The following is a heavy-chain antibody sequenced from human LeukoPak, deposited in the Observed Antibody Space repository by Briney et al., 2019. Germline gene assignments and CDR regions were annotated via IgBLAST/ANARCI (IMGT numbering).Heavy chain of an antibody. D-gene: IGHD6-19*01. V-gene: IGHV4-34*01. J-gene: IGHJ4*02. CDR3: ASERRYSSGRWDYYFDY. CDR2: INNSGGT. Sequence: SETLSLTCAVYGGSFSSYYWGWIRQPPGKGLEWIGEINNSGGTNYNPSLKSRVTISVDTPKNQFSLRLSSVTAADTAVYYCASERRYSSGRWDYYFDYWGQGTLVTVSS. CDR1: GGSFSSYY.